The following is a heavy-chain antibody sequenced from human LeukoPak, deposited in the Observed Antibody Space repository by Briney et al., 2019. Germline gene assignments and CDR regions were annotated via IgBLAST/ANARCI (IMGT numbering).Heavy chain of an antibody. CDR3: ARETPGYYYYYMDV. J-gene: IGHJ6*03. D-gene: IGHD1-1*01. V-gene: IGHV1-46*04. CDR2: INPSGGST. CDR1: GYTFTSYY. Sequence: ASVKVSCKASGYTFTSYYMHWVRQAPGQGLEWMGIINPSGGSTSYADSVKGRFTISRDNSKNMLYLQMNSLRAEDTAVYYCARETPGYYYYYMDVWGKGTTVTVSS.